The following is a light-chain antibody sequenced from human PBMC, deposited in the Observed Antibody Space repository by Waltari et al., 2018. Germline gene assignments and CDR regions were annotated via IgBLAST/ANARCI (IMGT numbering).Light chain of an antibody. CDR3: QSYDSSLSVV. Sequence: ISCTGSSSNIGAGYEVHWYQQLPGTVPKLLIYGNSNRPSGVPDRVSGSKSGTSASLAITGLQAEDEADYYCQSYDSSLSVVFGGGTKLTVL. CDR2: GNS. V-gene: IGLV1-40*01. CDR1: SSNIGAGYE. J-gene: IGLJ2*01.